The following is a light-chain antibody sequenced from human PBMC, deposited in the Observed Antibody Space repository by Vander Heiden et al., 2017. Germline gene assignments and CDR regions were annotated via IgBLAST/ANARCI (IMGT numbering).Light chain of an antibody. V-gene: IGKV2-28*01. CDR3: RQGLQTPYT. J-gene: IGKJ2*01. CDR1: QSLLHSNGYNY. CDR2: LGS. Sequence: DIVMTQSPLSLPVTPGEPASISCRSSQSLLHSNGYNYLDWNLQKPGQSPQLLIYLGSNRASGVPDRFSGSGSGTDFTLKISRVEAEDVGVYYCRQGLQTPYTFGQGTKLDIK.